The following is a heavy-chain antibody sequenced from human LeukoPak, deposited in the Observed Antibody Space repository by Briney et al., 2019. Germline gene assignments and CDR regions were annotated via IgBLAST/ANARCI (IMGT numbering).Heavy chain of an antibody. CDR1: GFTFSSYS. D-gene: IGHD3-10*01. V-gene: IGHV3-21*01. J-gene: IGHJ4*02. CDR3: ARDFTMVRGVITD. Sequence: PGGSLGLSCAVSGFTFSSYSMNWVRLAPGKGLEWVSSISSSSSYIYYADSVKGRFTISRDNAKNSLYLQMNSLGAEDTAVYYCARDFTMVRGVITDCGQGTLVTVSS. CDR2: ISSSSSYI.